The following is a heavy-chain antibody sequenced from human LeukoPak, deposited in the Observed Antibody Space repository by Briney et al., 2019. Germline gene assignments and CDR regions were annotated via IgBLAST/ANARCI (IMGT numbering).Heavy chain of an antibody. D-gene: IGHD2-21*02. CDR1: GFTFNAHW. CDR3: ARGLTVVTATFDY. CDR2: ISSDVSDT. V-gene: IGHV3-74*01. Sequence: GGSLRLSCTASGFTFNAHWMYWIRQAPGKGLVWVSRISSDVSDTTYADSVKGRFTISRDNAKNTLYLQMNSLRVEDTAVYYCARGLTVVTATFDYWGQGTLVTVSS. J-gene: IGHJ4*02.